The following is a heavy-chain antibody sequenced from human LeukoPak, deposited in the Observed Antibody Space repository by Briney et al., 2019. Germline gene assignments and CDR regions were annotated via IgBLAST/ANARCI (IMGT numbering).Heavy chain of an antibody. D-gene: IGHD4-17*01. Sequence: PGGSLILSCIASGFTFSNYWMSWVRQAPGKGLEWVASIKEDGSDKYYVDSVKGRFTISRDNTKNSLYVQMSSLRAEDTAVYYCARLKDAVTIFDCWGQGILVTVSS. CDR1: GFTFSNYW. CDR2: IKEDGSDK. J-gene: IGHJ5*01. V-gene: IGHV3-7*01. CDR3: ARLKDAVTIFDC.